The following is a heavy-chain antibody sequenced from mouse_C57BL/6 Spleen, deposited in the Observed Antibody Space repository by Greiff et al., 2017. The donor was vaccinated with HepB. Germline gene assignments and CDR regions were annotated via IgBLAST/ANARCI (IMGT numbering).Heavy chain of an antibody. CDR3: ASYDGYYYAMDY. CDR1: GYSFTDYN. CDR2: INPNYGTT. V-gene: IGHV1-39*01. Sequence: VQLKESGPELVKPGASVKISCKASGYSFTDYNMNWVKQSNGKSLEWIGVINPNYGTTSYNQKFKGKATLTVDQSSSTAYMQLNSLTSADSAVYYCASYDGYYYAMDYWGQGTSVTVSS. J-gene: IGHJ4*01. D-gene: IGHD2-3*01.